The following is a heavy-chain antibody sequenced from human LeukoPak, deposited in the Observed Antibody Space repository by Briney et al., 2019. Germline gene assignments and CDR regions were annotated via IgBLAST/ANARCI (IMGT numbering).Heavy chain of an antibody. D-gene: IGHD3-10*01. CDR1: GGSISSYY. CDR3: ARDRITMVRGVTYYGMDV. CDR2: IYYSGST. V-gene: IGHV4-59*12. J-gene: IGHJ6*02. Sequence: SETLSLTCTVSGGSISSYYWSWIRQPPGKGLEWIGYIYYSGSTNYNPSLKSRVTISVDTSKNQFSLKLSSVTAADTAVYYCARDRITMVRGVTYYGMDVWGQGTTVTVSS.